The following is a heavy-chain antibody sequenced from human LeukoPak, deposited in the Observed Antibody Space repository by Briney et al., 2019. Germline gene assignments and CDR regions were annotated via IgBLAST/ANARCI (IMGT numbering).Heavy chain of an antibody. CDR2: INPSGGST. CDR3: ARDLSAGFIVGAPSSPGYFDY. Sequence: ASVKVSCKASGYTFTSYYMHWVRQAPGQELEWMGIINPSGGSTSYAQKFQGRVTMTRDTSTSTVYMELSSLRSEDTAVYYCARDLSAGFIVGAPSSPGYFDYWGQGTLVTVSS. CDR1: GYTFTSYY. D-gene: IGHD1-26*01. V-gene: IGHV1-46*01. J-gene: IGHJ4*02.